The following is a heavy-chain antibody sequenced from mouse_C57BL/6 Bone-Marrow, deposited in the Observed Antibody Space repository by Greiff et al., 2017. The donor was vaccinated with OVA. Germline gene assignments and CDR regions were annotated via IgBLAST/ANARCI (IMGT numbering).Heavy chain of an antibody. CDR2: IHPNSGST. CDR3: ARETDYVNAMDY. D-gene: IGHD2-4*01. V-gene: IGHV1-64*01. J-gene: IGHJ4*01. CDR1: GYTFTSYW. Sequence: QVQLQQPGAELVKPGASVKLSCKASGYTFTSYWMHWVKQRPGQGLEWIGMIHPNSGSTNYNEKFKSKATLTVDKSSSTAYMQLSSLTSEDSAVYYCARETDYVNAMDYWGQGTSVTVSS.